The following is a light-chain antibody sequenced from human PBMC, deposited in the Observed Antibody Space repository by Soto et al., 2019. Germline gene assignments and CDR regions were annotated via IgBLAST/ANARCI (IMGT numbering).Light chain of an antibody. CDR1: QSVSSY. CDR3: QQRSNWPPFT. CDR2: DAS. Sequence: EIVLTQSPATLSLSPGERATLSCRASQSVSSYLAWYQQEPGQAPRLLIYDASNRATAIPARFSGSGSGTDFTLTISSLEPEDFAVYYCQQRSNWPPFTFGPGTTVDMK. V-gene: IGKV3-11*01. J-gene: IGKJ3*01.